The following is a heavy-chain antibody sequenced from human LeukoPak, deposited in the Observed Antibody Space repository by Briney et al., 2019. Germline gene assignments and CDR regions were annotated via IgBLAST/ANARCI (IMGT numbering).Heavy chain of an antibody. CDR1: GYTFTGYY. D-gene: IGHD3-10*01. CDR3: ARSSNLVRGVIITDWFDP. Sequence: GASVKVSCKGSGYTFTGYYMHWVRHAPGQGLEWMGWINPNSGGTKYAQKFQGRVTMTRDKSISTAYMELSRLRSDDTAVYYCARSSNLVRGVIITDWFDPWGQGTLVTVSS. V-gene: IGHV1-2*02. CDR2: INPNSGGT. J-gene: IGHJ5*02.